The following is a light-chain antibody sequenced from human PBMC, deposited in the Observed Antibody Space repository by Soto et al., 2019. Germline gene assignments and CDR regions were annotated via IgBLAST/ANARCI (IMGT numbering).Light chain of an antibody. V-gene: IGLV2-14*01. J-gene: IGLJ2*01. CDR3: SSYTSSSTVL. CDR2: DVS. Sequence: QSALTQPASVSGSPGQSITISCTGTSSDVGGYNYVSWYQQHPGRAPQLMIYDVSNRPSGVSNRFSGYRSGNRASLTVSGLEAEDGSDYYCSSYTSSSTVLFGGGTKLTVL. CDR1: SSDVGGYNY.